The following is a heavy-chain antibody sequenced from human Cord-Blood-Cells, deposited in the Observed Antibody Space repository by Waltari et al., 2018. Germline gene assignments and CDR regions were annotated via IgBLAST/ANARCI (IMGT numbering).Heavy chain of an antibody. CDR3: AKDSSGYVFDY. CDR2: ISYDGSNK. D-gene: IGHD5-12*01. V-gene: IGHV3-30*18. Sequence: QVQLVESGGGVVQPGRSLRLSCAASGFTFSSYGMHWVRQAPGKGLEWMAVISYDGSNKYYADSVKGRFTISRDNSKNTLYLQMNSLRAEDTAVYYCAKDSSGYVFDYWGQGTLVTVSS. CDR1: GFTFSSYG. J-gene: IGHJ4*02.